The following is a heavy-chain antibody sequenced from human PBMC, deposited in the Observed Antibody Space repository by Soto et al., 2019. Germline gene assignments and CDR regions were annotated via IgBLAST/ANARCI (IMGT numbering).Heavy chain of an antibody. Sequence: QVQLVQSGGEVKKPGASVTVSCKASGYTFINYHITWVRQAPGQGLEWMAWINTYNGMTDYAQRFQGRVTMTRDTSTSTAYMELRNLGSGDTAVCFCAKSPRGEMATDWGQGTLVTVSS. CDR2: INTYNGMT. V-gene: IGHV1-18*01. CDR1: GYTFINYH. J-gene: IGHJ4*02. CDR3: AKSPRGEMATD. D-gene: IGHD5-12*01.